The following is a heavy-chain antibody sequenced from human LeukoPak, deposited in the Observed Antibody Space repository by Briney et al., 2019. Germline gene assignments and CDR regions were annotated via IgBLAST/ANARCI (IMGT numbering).Heavy chain of an antibody. CDR2: ISAYNGNT. D-gene: IGHD3-22*01. CDR3: ARVTRDSSGYYRFDY. Sequence: GASVKASCKASGYTFTSYGISWVRQAPGQGLERMGWISAYNGNTNYAQKLQGRVTMTTDTSTSTAYMELRSLRSDDTAVYYCARVTRDSSGYYRFDYWGQGTLVTVSS. CDR1: GYTFTSYG. J-gene: IGHJ4*02. V-gene: IGHV1-18*01.